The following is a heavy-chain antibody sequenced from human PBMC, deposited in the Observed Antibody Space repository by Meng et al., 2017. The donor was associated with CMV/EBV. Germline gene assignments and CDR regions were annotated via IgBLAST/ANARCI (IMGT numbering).Heavy chain of an antibody. V-gene: IGHV4-39*02. CDR1: GGSISSSSYY. Sequence: GSLRLSCTVSGGSISSSSYYWGWIRQPPGKGLEWIGSIYYSGSTYYNPSLKSRVTISRDNAKNSLYLQMNSLRAEDTAVYYCARDLVEDIVVVPAAITFDYWGQGTLVTVSS. J-gene: IGHJ4*02. CDR3: ARDLVEDIVVVPAAITFDY. CDR2: IYYSGST. D-gene: IGHD2-2*02.